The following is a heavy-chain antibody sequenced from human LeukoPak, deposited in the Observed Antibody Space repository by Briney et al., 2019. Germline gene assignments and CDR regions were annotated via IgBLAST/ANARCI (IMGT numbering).Heavy chain of an antibody. V-gene: IGHV3-23*01. J-gene: IGHJ6*02. CDR3: AKDRDSGWYYYYGMDV. Sequence: PGGSLRLSCAASGFTFSRYAMSWVRQAPGKGLEWVSAISGSGGSTYYADSVKGRFTISRDNSKNTLYLQMNSLRAEDTAVYYCAKDRDSGWYYYYGMDVWGQGTTVTVSS. CDR2: ISGSGGST. CDR1: GFTFSRYA. D-gene: IGHD2-15*01.